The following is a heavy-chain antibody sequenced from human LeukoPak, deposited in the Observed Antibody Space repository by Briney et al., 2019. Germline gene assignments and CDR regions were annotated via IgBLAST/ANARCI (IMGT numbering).Heavy chain of an antibody. Sequence: SETLSLTCTVSGGSISSYYWSWIRQPPGKGLEWIGYIYYSGSTNYNPSLKSRVTISVDKTKNQFSFKLSPVTASDTAVYYCARVGVLRGAFDIWGQGTMVTVSS. CDR2: IYYSGST. CDR3: ARVGVLRGAFDI. J-gene: IGHJ3*02. CDR1: GGSISSYY. V-gene: IGHV4-59*01. D-gene: IGHD2/OR15-2a*01.